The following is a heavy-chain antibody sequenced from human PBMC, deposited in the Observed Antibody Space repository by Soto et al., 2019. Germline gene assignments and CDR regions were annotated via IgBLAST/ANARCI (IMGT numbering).Heavy chain of an antibody. J-gene: IGHJ4*02. CDR3: ARERGHVEWLPRQIDY. Sequence: QVQLMESGGGVVQPGRSLRLSCAASGFTFKTYGMHWVRQVPGTGLQWVAALSYDGVNKFYVDSVKGRFTVSRDNSKNTVALEMSSLRADDSAVYYCARERGHVEWLPRQIDYWGQGATVTVSS. CDR2: LSYDGVNK. D-gene: IGHD3-3*01. CDR1: GFTFKTYG. V-gene: IGHV3-30*03.